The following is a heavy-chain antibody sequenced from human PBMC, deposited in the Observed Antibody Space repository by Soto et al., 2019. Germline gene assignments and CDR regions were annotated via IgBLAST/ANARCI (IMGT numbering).Heavy chain of an antibody. CDR1: GFTFSSYA. V-gene: IGHV3-23*01. CDR3: LKYTVTEDLGES. D-gene: IGHD3-16*01. J-gene: IGHJ5*02. Sequence: EVQLLESGGDVVRPGGSLRLSCAASGFTFSSYAMGWVRQAPGQGLEWVAGVSRAGTYTFYADSVRGRFSISRDNSRDTVDLYMNALRGDDSAVYFWLKYTVTEDLGESWGQGTLVSVSS. CDR2: VSRAGTYT.